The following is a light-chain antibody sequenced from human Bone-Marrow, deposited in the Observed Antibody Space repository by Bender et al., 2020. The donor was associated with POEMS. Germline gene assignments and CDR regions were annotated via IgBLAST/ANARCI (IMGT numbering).Light chain of an antibody. V-gene: IGLV3-1*01. Sequence: SSELTQSPSVSVSPGQTASITCSGDDLGDKYVAWYQQKPGQSPVLVIYQDTKRPSGIPERFSGSNSGNTATLTISGTQAMDEADYYCQAWDTYSVIFGGGTKLTVL. CDR3: QAWDTYSVI. J-gene: IGLJ2*01. CDR2: QDT. CDR1: DLGDKY.